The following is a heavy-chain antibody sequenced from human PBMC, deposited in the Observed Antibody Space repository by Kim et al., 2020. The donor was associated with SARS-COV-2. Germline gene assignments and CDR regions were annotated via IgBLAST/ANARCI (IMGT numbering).Heavy chain of an antibody. CDR3: ARGDIVVVPAAKVYYYYYMDV. CDR1: GFTFSNYD. V-gene: IGHV3-13*01. Sequence: GGSLRLSCAASGFTFSNYDMHWVRQATGKGLEWVSAIGTAGDTYYSGSVKGRFTISRENAKNSLYLQMNSLRAGDTAVYYCARGDIVVVPAAKVYYYYYMDVWGKGTTVTVSS. D-gene: IGHD2-2*01. CDR2: IGTAGDT. J-gene: IGHJ6*03.